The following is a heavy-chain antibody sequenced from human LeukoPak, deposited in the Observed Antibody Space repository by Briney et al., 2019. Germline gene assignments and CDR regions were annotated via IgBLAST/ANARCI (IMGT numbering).Heavy chain of an antibody. CDR2: IYYSGST. V-gene: IGHV4-39*07. CDR3: AKYCSRTSCPFDS. D-gene: IGHD2-2*01. CDR1: GFTFSSYS. J-gene: IGHJ4*02. Sequence: GSLRLSCAASGFTFSSYSMNWVRQAPGKGLEWIGSIYYSGSTYYNPSLKSRVTISIDPSKNQFSLKLHSVTAADTAVYYCAKYCSRTSCPFDSWGQGTLVTVSS.